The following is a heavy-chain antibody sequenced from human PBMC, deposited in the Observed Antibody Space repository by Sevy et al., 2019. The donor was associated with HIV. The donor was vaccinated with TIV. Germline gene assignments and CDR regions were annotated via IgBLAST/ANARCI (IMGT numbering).Heavy chain of an antibody. D-gene: IGHD3-16*01. Sequence: SGPTLVNPTQTLTLTCTFSGFSLTTTGVGVGWIRQPPGKALEWLALIYWDDDKRYSRCLKSRLTINKDTSKNQEVLTMTNMDPVDTATYYCAHRLFDCYVWGSFDYCGLLTLVTVSS. CDR3: AHRLFDCYVWGSFDY. CDR2: IYWDDDK. V-gene: IGHV2-5*02. CDR1: GFSLTTTGVG. J-gene: IGHJ4*02.